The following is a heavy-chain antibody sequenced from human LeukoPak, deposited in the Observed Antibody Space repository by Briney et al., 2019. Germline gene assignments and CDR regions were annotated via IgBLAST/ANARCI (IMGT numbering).Heavy chain of an antibody. CDR1: GFTFSHYW. D-gene: IGHD6-13*01. CDR2: IYNDGSST. Sequence: PGGSLRLSCAASGFTFSHYWMHWVRQAPGKGLVWVSRIYNDGSSTSYADSVKGRFTISRDNAKSTLYLQMNSLRAEDTAVYYCARGPSSWYLYYYYYMDVWGKGTTVTVSS. V-gene: IGHV3-74*01. CDR3: ARGPSSWYLYYYYYMDV. J-gene: IGHJ6*03.